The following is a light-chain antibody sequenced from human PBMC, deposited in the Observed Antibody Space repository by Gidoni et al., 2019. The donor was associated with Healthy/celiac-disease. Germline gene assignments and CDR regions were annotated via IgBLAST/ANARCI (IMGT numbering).Light chain of an antibody. V-gene: IGKV1-33*01. CDR3: QQYDNLPLT. Sequence: DIKMTQSPSSLSASVGDRVTITCQASQDISNYLNWYQQKPGKAPKLLIYDASNLETGVPSRFSGSGSGTDFTFTISSLQPEDIATYYCQQYDNLPLTFXGXTKVXIK. CDR1: QDISNY. CDR2: DAS. J-gene: IGKJ4*01.